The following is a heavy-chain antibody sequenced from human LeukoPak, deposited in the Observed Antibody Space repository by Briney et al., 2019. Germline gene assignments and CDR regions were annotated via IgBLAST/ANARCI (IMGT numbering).Heavy chain of an antibody. Sequence: PSETLSLTCAVYGGSFRGYYWSWIRQPPGRGLEWIGEINHSGSTHYNPSLKSRVTISVDTSKNQFSLKLSSVTAADTAVYYCARRRLGELSPIDYWGQGTLVTVSS. D-gene: IGHD3-16*02. CDR3: ARRRLGELSPIDY. J-gene: IGHJ4*02. CDR1: GGSFRGYY. V-gene: IGHV4-34*01. CDR2: INHSGST.